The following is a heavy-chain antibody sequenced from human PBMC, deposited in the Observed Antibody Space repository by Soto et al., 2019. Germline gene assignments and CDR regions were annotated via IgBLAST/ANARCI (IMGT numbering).Heavy chain of an antibody. Sequence: GGSLRLSCAASGFTFDDYTMHWVRQAPGKGLEWVSLISWDGGSTYYADSVKGRFTISRDNSKNSLYLQMNSLRTEDTALYYCAKAVNSQWLAPGMDVWGQGTTVTVSS. CDR3: AKAVNSQWLAPGMDV. J-gene: IGHJ6*02. D-gene: IGHD6-19*01. V-gene: IGHV3-43*01. CDR2: ISWDGGST. CDR1: GFTFDDYT.